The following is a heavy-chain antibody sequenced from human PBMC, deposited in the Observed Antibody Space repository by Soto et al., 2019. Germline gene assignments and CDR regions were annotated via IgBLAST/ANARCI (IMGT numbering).Heavy chain of an antibody. CDR1: GFTFSSYA. J-gene: IGHJ6*03. V-gene: IGHV3-23*01. Sequence: PGGSLRLSCAASGFTFSSYAMSWVRQAPGKGLEWVSAISGSGGSTYYADSVKGRFTISRDNSKNTLYLQMNSLRAEDTAVYYCAKGYGYGDFYYMDVWGKGTTVTVS. CDR2: ISGSGGST. CDR3: AKGYGYGDFYYMDV. D-gene: IGHD4-17*01.